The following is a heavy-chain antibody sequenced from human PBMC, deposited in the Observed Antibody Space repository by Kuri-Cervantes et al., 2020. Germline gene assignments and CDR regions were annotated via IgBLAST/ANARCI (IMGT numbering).Heavy chain of an antibody. Sequence: GGSLRLSCAASGFTFSSYSMNWVRQAPGKGLEWVSVIYSGGSTYYADSVKGRFTISRDNSKNTLYLQMNSLRAEDTAVYYCARDKGFGELSQYGMDVWGQRTTVTVSS. V-gene: IGHV3-66*02. CDR1: GFTFSSYS. CDR2: IYSGGST. D-gene: IGHD3-10*01. J-gene: IGHJ6*02. CDR3: ARDKGFGELSQYGMDV.